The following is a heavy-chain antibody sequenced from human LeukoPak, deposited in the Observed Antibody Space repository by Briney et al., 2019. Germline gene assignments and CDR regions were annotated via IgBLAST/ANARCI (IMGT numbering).Heavy chain of an antibody. CDR3: ARNLNSPIAVAGSDY. V-gene: IGHV3-21*01. J-gene: IGHJ4*02. D-gene: IGHD6-19*01. Sequence: GGSLRLSCAASGLTFSNSDMEWVRQAPGKGLEWVSSITPSSTYIYYAESMRGRFTVSRDNAKNSLYLQMNSLTAEDTAVYYCARNLNSPIAVAGSDYWGQGTLVTVSS. CDR1: GLTFSNSD. CDR2: ITPSSTYI.